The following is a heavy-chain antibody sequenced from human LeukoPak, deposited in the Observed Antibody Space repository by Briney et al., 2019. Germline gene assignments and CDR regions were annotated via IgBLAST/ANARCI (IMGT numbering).Heavy chain of an antibody. CDR3: ARVSVSRLVFVDVFDI. J-gene: IGHJ3*02. CDR2: INQDGSEK. Sequence: GGSLRLSCAASGFTFSSYWLSWVRQAPGKGLEWVAHINQDGSEKYYVDSVKGRFTISRDNAKNSLYLQMNSLRAEDTAVYYCARVSVSRLVFVDVFDIWGQGTMVTVSS. D-gene: IGHD6-19*01. V-gene: IGHV3-7*01. CDR1: GFTFSSYW.